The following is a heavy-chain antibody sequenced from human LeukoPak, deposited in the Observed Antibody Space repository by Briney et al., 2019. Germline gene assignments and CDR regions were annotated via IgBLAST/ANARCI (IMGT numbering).Heavy chain of an antibody. V-gene: IGHV3-21*04. D-gene: IGHD2-15*01. J-gene: IGHJ6*03. Sequence: PGGSLRLSCAASGFTFSTYNMNWVRQAPGKGLEWVSSITSSSSYTFYADSVKGRFTISRDNAKNSLYLQMNSLRAEDTALYYCARVAGGSGGTGPKKQQTSYYYYYYMDVWGEGTTVTVSS. CDR1: GFTFSTYN. CDR2: ITSSSSYT. CDR3: ARVAGGSGGTGPKKQQTSYYYYYYMDV.